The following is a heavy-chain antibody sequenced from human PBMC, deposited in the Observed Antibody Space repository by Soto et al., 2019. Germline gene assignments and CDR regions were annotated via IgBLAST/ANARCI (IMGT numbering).Heavy chain of an antibody. J-gene: IGHJ5*02. CDR3: ARAYNFWSWFDP. Sequence: SETLSLTCTVSGGSISSYYWSWIRQPPGKGLEWIGYIYYSGSTNYNPSLESRVTISVDTSKNQFSLKLSSVTAADTAVYYCARAYNFWSWFDPWGQGTLVTVSS. CDR2: IYYSGST. V-gene: IGHV4-59*01. D-gene: IGHD3-3*01. CDR1: GGSISSYY.